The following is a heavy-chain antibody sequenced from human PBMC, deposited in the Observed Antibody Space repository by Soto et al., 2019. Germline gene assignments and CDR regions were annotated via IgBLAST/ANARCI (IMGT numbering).Heavy chain of an antibody. J-gene: IGHJ4*02. CDR1: GFSLNTYG. CDR2: ILYDGSKK. CDR3: VRDLALMADF. Sequence: VQLVESGGGVVHPGGSLRLSCVASGFSLNTYGIYWVRQSPGKGLQWMAQILYDGSKKHYADSVKGRFTITRDNSKNTVYLQMDSLRVDDTAMYYCVRDLALMADFWGQGTLVIVPS. V-gene: IGHV3-30*03.